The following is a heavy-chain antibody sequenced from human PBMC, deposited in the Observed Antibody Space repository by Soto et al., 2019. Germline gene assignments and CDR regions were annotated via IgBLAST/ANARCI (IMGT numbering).Heavy chain of an antibody. CDR2: ISGSGGST. Sequence: EVQLLESGGGLVQPGGSLRLSCAASGFTFSSYAMSWVRQAPGKGLEWVSAISGSGGSTYYADSVKGRFTISRDNSKNTLYLQMNSLRAEDTAVYYCAKDKVKRYYYDNDAFDIWGQGTMVTVSS. V-gene: IGHV3-23*01. J-gene: IGHJ3*02. CDR1: GFTFSSYA. CDR3: AKDKVKRYYYDNDAFDI. D-gene: IGHD3-22*01.